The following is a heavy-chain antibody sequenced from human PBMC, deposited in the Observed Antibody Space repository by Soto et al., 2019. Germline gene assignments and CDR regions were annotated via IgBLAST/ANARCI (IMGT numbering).Heavy chain of an antibody. CDR3: AKDTSKYSNNWPAYYGLDV. Sequence: QVQLVESGGGVVQPGRSLRLSCAASGFTFSSFGMHWVRQAPGTGLVWVAFISFDGSNKYYADSVKGRFTNSRDNSKNTLSLQMNSLKAKDTAVYYCAKDTSKYSNNWPAYYGLDVWGQGTTVTVSS. CDR2: ISFDGSNK. V-gene: IGHV3-30*18. CDR1: GFTFSSFG. J-gene: IGHJ6*02. D-gene: IGHD1-1*01.